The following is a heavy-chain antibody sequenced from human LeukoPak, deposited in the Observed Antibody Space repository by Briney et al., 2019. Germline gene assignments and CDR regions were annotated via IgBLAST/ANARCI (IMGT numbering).Heavy chain of an antibody. J-gene: IGHJ4*02. V-gene: IGHV4-30-2*01. Sequence: SETLSLTCAVSGGSISSGGYSWSWIRQPPGKGLEWIGYIYHSGSTYYNPSLKSRVTISVDRSKNQFSLKLSSVTAADTAVYYCARAEGRAIVNMGFDYWGQGTLVTVSS. CDR1: GGSISSGGYS. CDR2: IYHSGST. D-gene: IGHD1-26*01. CDR3: ARAEGRAIVNMGFDY.